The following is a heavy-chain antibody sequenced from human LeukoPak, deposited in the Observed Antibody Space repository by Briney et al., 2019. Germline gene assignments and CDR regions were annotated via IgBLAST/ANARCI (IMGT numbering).Heavy chain of an antibody. D-gene: IGHD2-2*01. J-gene: IGHJ5*02. CDR2: IYPGDSDT. CDR1: GYSFTSYW. CDR3: ARQRSMGYCSSTSCLPLNWFDP. V-gene: IGHV5-51*01. Sequence: GESLKISCKGSGYSFTSYWSGWGRQMPGKGLEWLGIIYPGDSDTRYSPSFQCQVTISPHKSISTAYLQWSRLKASDTAMYYCARQRSMGYCSSTSCLPLNWFDPWGQGTLVTVSS.